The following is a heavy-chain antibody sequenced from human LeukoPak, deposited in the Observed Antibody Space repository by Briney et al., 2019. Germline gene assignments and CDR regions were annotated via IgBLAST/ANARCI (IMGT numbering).Heavy chain of an antibody. CDR3: ARDGSVQEMATIPYET. V-gene: IGHV3-21*01. J-gene: IGHJ5*02. D-gene: IGHD5-24*01. Sequence: GGSLRLSCAASGFTFSSYSMNWVRQAPGKGLEWVSSISSSSSYIYYADSVKGRFTISRDNAKNSLYLQMNSLGAEDTAVYYCARDGSVQEMATIPYETWGQGTLVTVSS. CDR1: GFTFSSYS. CDR2: ISSSSSYI.